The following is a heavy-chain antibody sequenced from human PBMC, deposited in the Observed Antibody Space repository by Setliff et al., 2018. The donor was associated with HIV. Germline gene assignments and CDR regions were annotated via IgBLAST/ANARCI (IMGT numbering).Heavy chain of an antibody. J-gene: IGHJ4*02. Sequence: GGSLRLSCAASGFTLRSYWMHWVRQAPGKGLVWVSRVNRDGSSTTYADSVKDRFTISRDNAKNTLYLQMNSLRAEDTGVYYCHSGYDTEEQSYFDYWGQGTLVTVSS. D-gene: IGHD5-12*01. CDR2: VNRDGSST. CDR1: GFTLRSYW. CDR3: HSGYDTEEQSYFDY. V-gene: IGHV3-74*01.